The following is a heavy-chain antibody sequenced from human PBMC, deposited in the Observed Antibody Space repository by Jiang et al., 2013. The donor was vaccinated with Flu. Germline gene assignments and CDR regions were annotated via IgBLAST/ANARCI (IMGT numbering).Heavy chain of an antibody. J-gene: IGHJ4*02. CDR1: ASVSVAMP. CDR2: ISYASTNI. V-gene: IGHV3-30*12. Sequence: GVVRAWELPDTLLCSRLASVSVAMPCTGPARLQGKGLEWVAYISYASTNIFYTDSVKGRFTISRDNSKNTLYLQMNSLTAEDSAVYYCARDYWGWDYWGQGTLVTVSS. D-gene: IGHD7-27*01. CDR3: ARDYWGWDY.